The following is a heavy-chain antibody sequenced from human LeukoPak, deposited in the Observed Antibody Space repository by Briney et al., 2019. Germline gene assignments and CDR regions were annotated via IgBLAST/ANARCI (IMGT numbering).Heavy chain of an antibody. Sequence: ASVKVSCKASGGTFSSYAISWVRQAPGQGLEWMGGIIPIFGTANYAQKFQGRVTITADKSTSTAYMELSSLRSEDTAVYYCARSTYYYDSSGYYFDYWGQGTLVTVSS. CDR3: ARSTYYYDSSGYYFDY. D-gene: IGHD3-22*01. V-gene: IGHV1-69*06. CDR1: GGTFSSYA. CDR2: IIPIFGTA. J-gene: IGHJ4*02.